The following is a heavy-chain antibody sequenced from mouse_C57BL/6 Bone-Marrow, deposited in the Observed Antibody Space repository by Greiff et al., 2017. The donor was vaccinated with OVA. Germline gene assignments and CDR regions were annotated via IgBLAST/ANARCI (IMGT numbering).Heavy chain of an antibody. J-gene: IGHJ1*03. V-gene: IGHV1-59*01. CDR3: ARGDDKV. CDR1: GYTFTSYW. Sequence: QVQLQQSGAELVRPGTSVKLSCKASGYTFTSYWMHWVKQRPGQGLEWIGVIDPSDSYTNYNQKFKGKATLTVDTSSSTAYMQLSSLTSEDSAVYYCARGDDKVWGTGTTVTFSS. D-gene: IGHD2-12*01. CDR2: IDPSDSYT.